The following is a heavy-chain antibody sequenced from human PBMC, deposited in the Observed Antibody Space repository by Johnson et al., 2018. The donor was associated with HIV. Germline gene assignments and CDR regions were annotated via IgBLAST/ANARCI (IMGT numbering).Heavy chain of an antibody. CDR3: AKAERITMIVVVISAFDI. CDR1: GFTFSDYY. J-gene: IGHJ3*02. D-gene: IGHD3-22*01. V-gene: IGHV3-11*01. Sequence: QVQLVESGGGLVKPGGSLRLSCAASGFTFSDYYMSWIRQAPGKGLEWVSYISSRGSTIYYADSVKGRFTISRDNAKNSLYLQMNSLRAEDTAVYYCAKAERITMIVVVISAFDIWGQGTMVTVSS. CDR2: ISSRGSTI.